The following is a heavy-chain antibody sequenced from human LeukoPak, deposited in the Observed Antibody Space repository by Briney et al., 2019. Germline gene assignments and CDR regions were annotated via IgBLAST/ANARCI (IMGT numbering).Heavy chain of an antibody. CDR3: ARRLGSYSDY. CDR2: ISSTSTYI. J-gene: IGHJ4*02. V-gene: IGHV3-21*01. CDR1: RFSFSDYS. D-gene: IGHD1-26*01. Sequence: KPGGSLRLSCAPSRFSFSDYSMTWVRQAPGKGLEWVSSISSTSTYIYYADSVKGRFTISRDNSKNTLYLQMNSLRVEDTAVYYCARRLGSYSDYWGQGTLVTVSS.